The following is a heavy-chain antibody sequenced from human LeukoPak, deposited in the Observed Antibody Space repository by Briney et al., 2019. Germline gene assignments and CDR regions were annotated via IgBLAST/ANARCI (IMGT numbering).Heavy chain of an antibody. CDR2: SYTSGST. V-gene: IGHV4-4*07. CDR1: GSAISRYY. Sequence: SETVALTFTVSGSAISRYYWIVIGQLAGKGLELIGRSYTSGSTKYNHSLKSRVTMSVDTSKTQFSLKLSSVTAADTAVYYCARDRHYGDYLGTFAYWGQGTLVTVSS. J-gene: IGHJ4*02. D-gene: IGHD4-17*01. CDR3: ARDRHYGDYLGTFAY.